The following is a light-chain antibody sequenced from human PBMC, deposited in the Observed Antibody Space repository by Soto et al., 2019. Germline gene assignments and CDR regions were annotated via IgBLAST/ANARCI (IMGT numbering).Light chain of an antibody. Sequence: QSVLTQPASVSGSPGQSITISCTGTSSDVGGYNSVSWYRQDPGKAPKLMIYDVTNRPSGVSNRFSGSKSGNTASLTISGLQAEDEADYYCSSFTSDITYVFGTGTRSPS. CDR2: DVT. V-gene: IGLV2-14*01. CDR3: SSFTSDITYV. CDR1: SSDVGGYNS. J-gene: IGLJ1*01.